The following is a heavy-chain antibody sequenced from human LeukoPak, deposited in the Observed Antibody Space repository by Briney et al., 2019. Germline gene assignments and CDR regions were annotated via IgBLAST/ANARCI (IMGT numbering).Heavy chain of an antibody. Sequence: GRSLRLSCAASGFTFNNYAMHWVRRAPGKGLEWVAVISYDGSNKYYVDSVKGRFTISRDNSKNTLYLQMNSLRAEDTAVYYCARDMSYYYGSGSYFPYWGQGTLVTVSS. J-gene: IGHJ4*02. CDR2: ISYDGSNK. CDR3: ARDMSYYYGSGSYFPY. CDR1: GFTFNNYA. D-gene: IGHD3-10*01. V-gene: IGHV3-30-3*01.